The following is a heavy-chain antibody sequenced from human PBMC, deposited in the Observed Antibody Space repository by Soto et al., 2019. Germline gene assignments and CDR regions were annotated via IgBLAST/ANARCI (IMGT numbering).Heavy chain of an antibody. CDR2: IKEDGSEE. V-gene: IGHV3-7*01. CDR1: GFTFSRYW. J-gene: IGHJ4*02. D-gene: IGHD6-13*01. Sequence: EVQLLESGGGLVQPGGSLRLSCAASGFTFSRYWMSWVRQAPGKGLEWVANIKEDGSEEYYVDSVEGRFTISRDNAKNSLYVQMNRLRVDDTAVYYCARGGAPGAGDYWGQGTLVTVSS. CDR3: ARGGAPGAGDY.